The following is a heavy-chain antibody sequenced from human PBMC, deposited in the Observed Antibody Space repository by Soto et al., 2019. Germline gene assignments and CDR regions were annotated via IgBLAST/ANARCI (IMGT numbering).Heavy chain of an antibody. CDR1: GFTFSNYA. D-gene: IGHD6-6*01. CDR3: ARDKNSLVGPLY. J-gene: IGHJ4*02. Sequence: GGSLRLSCAASGFTFSNYAMSWVRQAPGKGLDWVSVIYSGGTTYYADSVKGRFTISRDNSKNTLYLQMNSLRAEDTAVYYCARDKNSLVGPLYWGQGTLVTVSS. CDR2: IYSGGTT. V-gene: IGHV3-66*01.